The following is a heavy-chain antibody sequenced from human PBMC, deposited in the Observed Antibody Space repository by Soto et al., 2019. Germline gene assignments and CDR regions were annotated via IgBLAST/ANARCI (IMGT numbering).Heavy chain of an antibody. D-gene: IGHD3-10*01. J-gene: IGHJ4*02. CDR1: GGTFSSYA. CDR2: IIPIFGTA. Sequence: QVQLVQSGAEVKKPGSSVKVSCKASGGTFSSYAISWVRQAPGQGLEWMGGIIPIFGTANYAQKFQGRVTITADESTSTAYMELSSLRSVDTAVYYCATSMVRGVISTPPFDCWGQGTLVTVSS. V-gene: IGHV1-69*12. CDR3: ATSMVRGVISTPPFDC.